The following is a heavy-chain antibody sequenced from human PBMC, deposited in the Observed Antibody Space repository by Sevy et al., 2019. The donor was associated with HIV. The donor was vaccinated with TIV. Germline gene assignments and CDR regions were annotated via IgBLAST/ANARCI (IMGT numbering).Heavy chain of an antibody. CDR3: AKDLHPRGPVRGTNFDY. CDR1: ALTFTRYA. Sequence: GGSLRLSCAASALTFTRYAFHWVRQAPGKGPEWLGVISYEGSNIYYGPSVKGRFTISRDNSKNTLYLQLKDMRTEDTAVYYCAKDLHPRGPVRGTNFDYWGRGTLVTVSS. J-gene: IGHJ4*02. D-gene: IGHD1-1*01. V-gene: IGHV3-30*18. CDR2: ISYEGSNI.